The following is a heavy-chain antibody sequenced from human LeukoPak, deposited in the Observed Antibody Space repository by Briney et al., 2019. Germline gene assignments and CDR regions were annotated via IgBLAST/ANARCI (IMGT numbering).Heavy chain of an antibody. Sequence: SETLSLTCTVSGGSITSSTYYWAWFRQPPGKGLEWIANIYYSGSTYYNPSLMSRVTISVDTSKNQFSLKLSSVTAADTAIYYCAIAGYCSGGTCYRWFDPWGQGTLATVSS. CDR2: IYYSGST. CDR3: AIAGYCSGGTCYRWFDP. J-gene: IGHJ5*02. D-gene: IGHD2-15*01. CDR1: GGSITSSTYY. V-gene: IGHV4-39*07.